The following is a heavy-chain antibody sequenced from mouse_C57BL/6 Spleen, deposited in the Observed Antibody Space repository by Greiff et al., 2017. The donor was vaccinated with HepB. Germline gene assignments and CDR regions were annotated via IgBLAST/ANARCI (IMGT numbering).Heavy chain of an antibody. V-gene: IGHV1-81*01. Sequence: VQLQQSGAELARPGASVKLSCKASGYTFTSYGISWVKQSTGQGLEWIGEIYPRSGNTYYNEKFKGKATLTADKSSSTAYMELRSLTSEDSAVYFCARMGITTVVAREYFDVWGTGTTVTVSS. J-gene: IGHJ1*03. CDR3: ARMGITTVVAREYFDV. CDR2: IYPRSGNT. CDR1: GYTFTSYG. D-gene: IGHD1-1*01.